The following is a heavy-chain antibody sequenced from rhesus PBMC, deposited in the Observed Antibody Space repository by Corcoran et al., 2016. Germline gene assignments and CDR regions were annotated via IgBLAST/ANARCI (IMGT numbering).Heavy chain of an antibody. J-gene: IGHJ3*01. V-gene: IGHV1-111*02. CDR2: VDPEDGEA. CDR1: GYPFTDHY. D-gene: IGHD6-25*01. Sequence: EVQLVQSGAEVKKPGAFVKISCKASGYPFTDHYLPRVRQAPGKGLGWMGGVDPEDGEADYAQKFKDRVTITADMSTDTAYMELSSLRSEDTAVYYCARGSGSWNPDAFDFWGQGLRVTVSS. CDR3: ARGSGSWNPDAFDF.